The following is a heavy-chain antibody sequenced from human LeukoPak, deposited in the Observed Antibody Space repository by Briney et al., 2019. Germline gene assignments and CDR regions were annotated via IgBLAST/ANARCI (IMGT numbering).Heavy chain of an antibody. Sequence: SDTLSLTCTVSGGSISGSYWSWIRHPPGKGLECIGYIHSSWNSNYNPSLQSRVTISLDTSSNQFSLKLSSATPADTAVYYCARGGGGYDFWEYDYWGQGTLVTVSS. CDR3: ARGGGGYDFWEYDY. J-gene: IGHJ4*02. D-gene: IGHD3-3*01. V-gene: IGHV4-59*07. CDR1: GGSISGSY. CDR2: IHSSWNS.